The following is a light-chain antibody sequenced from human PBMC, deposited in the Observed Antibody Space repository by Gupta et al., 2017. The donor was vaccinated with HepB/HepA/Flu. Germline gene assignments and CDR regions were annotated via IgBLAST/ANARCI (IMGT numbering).Light chain of an antibody. J-gene: IGLJ1*01. CDR3: AAWDDSLNGYV. V-gene: IGLV1-44*01. CDR1: SSNIGSNT. Sequence: QSVLTQPPSASGTPGQRVTSSCSGSSSNIGSNTVNWYQQLPGTAPKLLIYTSNHRPSGVPDRFSGSKSGTSASLAISGLQSDDEADYYCAAWDDSLNGYVFGTGTKVSVL. CDR2: TSN.